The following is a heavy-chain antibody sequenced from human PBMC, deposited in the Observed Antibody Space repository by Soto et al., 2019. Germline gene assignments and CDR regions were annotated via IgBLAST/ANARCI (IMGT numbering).Heavy chain of an antibody. D-gene: IGHD5-18*01. CDR3: ASVRLLLAMDAFDI. CDR1: GYTFTGYY. J-gene: IGHJ3*02. Sequence: ASVKVSCKASGYTFTGYYMHWVRHAPGQGLEWMGWINPNSGGTNYAQKFQGRVTMTRGTSISTAYMELSRLRSDDTAVYYCASVRLLLAMDAFDIWGQGTMVTVSS. V-gene: IGHV1-2*02. CDR2: INPNSGGT.